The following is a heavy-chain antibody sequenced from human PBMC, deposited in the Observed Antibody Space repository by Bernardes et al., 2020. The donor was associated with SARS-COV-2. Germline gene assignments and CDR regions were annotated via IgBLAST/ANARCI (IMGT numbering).Heavy chain of an antibody. J-gene: IGHJ4*02. CDR3: ARAVYVIKAGALHYFDY. CDR2: IHYRGNT. CDR1: GASISSSSYY. V-gene: IGHV4-39*01. D-gene: IGHD1-26*01. Sequence: ETLSLTCTVSGASISSSSYYWGWIRQPPGKGLEWIGSIHYRGNTYYNPSLESRATMSIDTSRNQFSLRLDSVTAADAAVYSCARAVYVIKAGALHYFDYWGQGAPVIVSS.